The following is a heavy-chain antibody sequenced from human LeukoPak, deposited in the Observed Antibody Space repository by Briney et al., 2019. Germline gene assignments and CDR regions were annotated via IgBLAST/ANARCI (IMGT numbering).Heavy chain of an antibody. CDR2: INPSGGST. CDR1: GYTFTGYY. J-gene: IGHJ4*02. D-gene: IGHD3-22*01. V-gene: IGHV1-46*01. CDR3: AREGRWDSSGYNFDY. Sequence: ASVKVSCKASGYTFTGYYMHWVRQAPGQGLEWMGIINPSGGSTSYAQKFQGRVTMTRDMSTSTVYMELSSLRSEDTAVYYCAREGRWDSSGYNFDYWGQGTLVTVSS.